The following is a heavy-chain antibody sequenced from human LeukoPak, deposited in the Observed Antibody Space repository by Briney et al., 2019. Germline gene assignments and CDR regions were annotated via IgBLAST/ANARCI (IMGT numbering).Heavy chain of an antibody. V-gene: IGHV1-2*02. CDR3: ARSGSYYDAFDI. CDR1: GYTFTRYY. J-gene: IGHJ3*02. Sequence: ASVKVSCKASGYTFTRYYMHWVRQAPGQGLEWMGWINPNSGCTNYAQKFQGRVTMTRDTSISTAYMELSRLRSDDTAVYYCARSGSYYDAFDIWGQGTMVTVSS. CDR2: INPNSGCT. D-gene: IGHD1-26*01.